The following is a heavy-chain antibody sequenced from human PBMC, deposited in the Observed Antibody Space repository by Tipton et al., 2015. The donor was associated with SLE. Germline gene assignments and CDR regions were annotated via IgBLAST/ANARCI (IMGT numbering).Heavy chain of an antibody. CDR1: GASISSYY. V-gene: IGHV4-59*01. CDR3: ARDIEN. Sequence: TLSLTCTVSGASISSYYWSWIRQPPGKGLEWIGYIYYSGSTNYNPSLKSRVTISVDTSKNQLSLKLSSVTAADTAVYYCARDIENWGQGTLVTVSS. CDR2: IYYSGST. D-gene: IGHD5-24*01. J-gene: IGHJ4*02.